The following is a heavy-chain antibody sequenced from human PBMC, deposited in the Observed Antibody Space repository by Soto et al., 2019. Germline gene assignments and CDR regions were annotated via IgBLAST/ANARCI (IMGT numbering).Heavy chain of an antibody. Sequence: PGGSLRLSCAASGFTFSSYWMHWVRQAPGKGLVWVSRINSDGSSTSYADSVKGRFTISRDNAKNTLYLQMNSLRAEDTAVYYCAREPDTAMVTYRYGMDVWGQGTTVTVSS. CDR1: GFTFSSYW. J-gene: IGHJ6*02. D-gene: IGHD5-18*01. CDR2: INSDGSST. CDR3: AREPDTAMVTYRYGMDV. V-gene: IGHV3-74*01.